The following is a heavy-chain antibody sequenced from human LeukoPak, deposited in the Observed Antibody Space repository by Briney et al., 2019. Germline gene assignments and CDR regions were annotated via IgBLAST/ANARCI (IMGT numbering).Heavy chain of an antibody. Sequence: GSSVKVSCKASGGTFSSYAISWVRQAPRQGLAWMGGIIPIFGTANYAQKFQGRVTLTADESTSTAYMELSSLRSEDTAVYYCARVGYCSGGSCLNYYYYYGMDVWGQGTTVTVSS. D-gene: IGHD2-15*01. J-gene: IGHJ6*02. CDR1: GGTFSSYA. CDR2: IIPIFGTA. V-gene: IGHV1-69*01. CDR3: ARVGYCSGGSCLNYYYYYGMDV.